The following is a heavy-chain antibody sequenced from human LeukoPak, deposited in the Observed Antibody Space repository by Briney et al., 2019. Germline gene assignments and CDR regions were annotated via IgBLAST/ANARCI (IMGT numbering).Heavy chain of an antibody. CDR3: ARQTVMVRSGDY. CDR1: GYCFTNSC. V-gene: IGHV5-51*01. CDR2: IDTCDSET. J-gene: IGHJ4*02. D-gene: IGHD3-10*01. Sequence: GESPKTSWNASGYCFTNSCIGWGRQMPGKGVEWVGIIDTCDSETRYTPSLQGPVTIPVDKSITTADLQWNSLKAEDTAMYYCARQTVMVRSGDYWGQGTLVTVSS.